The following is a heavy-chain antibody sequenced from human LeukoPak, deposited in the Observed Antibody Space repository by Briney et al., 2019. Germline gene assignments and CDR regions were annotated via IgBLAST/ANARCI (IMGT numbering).Heavy chain of an antibody. Sequence: SVKVSCKASGGTFSSYAISWVRQAPGQGLEWMGRIIPILGIANYAQKFQGRVTITADKSTSTAYMELSSLRSEDTAVYYCARGRAVVSDEYFQHWGQGTLVTVSS. CDR2: IIPILGIA. J-gene: IGHJ1*01. D-gene: IGHD4-23*01. CDR1: GGTFSSYA. V-gene: IGHV1-69*04. CDR3: ARGRAVVSDEYFQH.